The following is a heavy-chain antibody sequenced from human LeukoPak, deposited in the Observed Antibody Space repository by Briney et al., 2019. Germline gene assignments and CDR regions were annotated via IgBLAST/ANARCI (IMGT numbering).Heavy chain of an antibody. Sequence: GGSLRLSCAASGFTFSSYGMHWVRQAPGKGLEWVAVISYDGSNKYYADSVKGRFTISRDNPKNTLYLQMNSLRAEDTAVYYCAKDESLRDWGQGTLVTVSS. CDR2: ISYDGSNK. J-gene: IGHJ4*02. CDR1: GFTFSSYG. V-gene: IGHV3-30*18. CDR3: AKDESLRD. D-gene: IGHD4-17*01.